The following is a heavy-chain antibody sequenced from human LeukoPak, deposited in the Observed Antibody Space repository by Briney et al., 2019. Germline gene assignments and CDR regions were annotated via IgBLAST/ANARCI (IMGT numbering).Heavy chain of an antibody. D-gene: IGHD1-26*01. Sequence: GALRLSCAASGFTFSSYAMHWVRQALGKGLEYVSAISSNGGSTYYANSVKGRFTISRDNSKNTLYLQMGSLRAEDMAVYYCAIVGATKGVDYWGQGTLVTVSS. CDR1: GFTFSSYA. V-gene: IGHV3-64*01. CDR2: ISSNGGST. J-gene: IGHJ4*02. CDR3: AIVGATKGVDY.